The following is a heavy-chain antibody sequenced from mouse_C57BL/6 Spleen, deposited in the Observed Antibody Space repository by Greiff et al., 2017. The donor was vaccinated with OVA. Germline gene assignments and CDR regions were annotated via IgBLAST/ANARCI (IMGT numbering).Heavy chain of an antibody. V-gene: IGHV5-4*03. CDR3: ARGHDYGSSFWYGDV. CDR2: ISDGGSYT. CDR1: GFTFSSYA. D-gene: IGHD1-1*01. Sequence: EVKLMESGGGLVKPGGSLKLSCAASGFTFSSYAMSWVRQTPEKRLEWVATISDGGSYTYYPDNVKGRFTISRDNAKNNLYLQMSHLKSEDTAMYYCARGHDYGSSFWYGDVWGTGTTVTVSS. J-gene: IGHJ1*03.